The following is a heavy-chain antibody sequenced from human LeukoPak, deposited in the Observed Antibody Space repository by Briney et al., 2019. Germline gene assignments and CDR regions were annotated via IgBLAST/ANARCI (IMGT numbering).Heavy chain of an antibody. D-gene: IGHD3-22*01. J-gene: IGHJ3*02. Sequence: SGPTLVKPTQTLTLTCTFSGFSLSTGGMGVGWIRQPPGKGLEWIGYIYYSGSTYYNPSLKSRVTISVDTSKNQFSLKLSSVTAADTAVYYCARGDYYDSSGYYYELLALGAFDIWGQGTMVTVSS. CDR2: IYYSGST. CDR1: GFSLSTGGMG. V-gene: IGHV4-30-4*08. CDR3: ARGDYYDSSGYYYELLALGAFDI.